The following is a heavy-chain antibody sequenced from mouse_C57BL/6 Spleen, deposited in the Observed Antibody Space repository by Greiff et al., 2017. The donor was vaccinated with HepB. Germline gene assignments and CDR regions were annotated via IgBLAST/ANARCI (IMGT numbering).Heavy chain of an antibody. V-gene: IGHV1-53*01. Sequence: QVQLQQPGTELVKPGASVKLSCKASGYTFTSYWMHWVKQRPGQGLEWIGNINPSNGGTNYNEKFKSKATLTVDKSSSTAYMQLSSLTSEDSAVYYCARWGGYYYGSGGYFDVWGTGTTVTVSS. J-gene: IGHJ1*03. CDR1: GYTFTSYW. CDR2: INPSNGGT. CDR3: ARWGGYYYGSGGYFDV. D-gene: IGHD1-1*01.